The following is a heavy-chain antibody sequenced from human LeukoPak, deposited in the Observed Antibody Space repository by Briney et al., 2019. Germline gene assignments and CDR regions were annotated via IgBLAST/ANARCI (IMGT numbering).Heavy chain of an antibody. Sequence: GGSLRLSCAASGFTFSSYAMHWVRQAPGKGLEWVAVISYDGSNKYYADSVKGRFTISRDNSKNTLYLQMNSLRAEDTAVYYCARDSGYSGYDYKGGYFDYWGQGTLVTVSS. J-gene: IGHJ4*02. CDR3: ARDSGYSGYDYKGGYFDY. CDR1: GFTFSSYA. D-gene: IGHD5-12*01. V-gene: IGHV3-30-3*01. CDR2: ISYDGSNK.